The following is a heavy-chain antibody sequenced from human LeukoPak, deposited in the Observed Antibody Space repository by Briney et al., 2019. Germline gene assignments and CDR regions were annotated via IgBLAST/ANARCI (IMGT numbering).Heavy chain of an antibody. V-gene: IGHV1-18*01. J-gene: IGHJ4*02. Sequence: GASVKVSCKASGYTFTSYGISWVRQAPGQGLEWMGWISAYNGNTNYAQRLQGRVTMTTDTSTSTAYMELRSLRSDDTGVYYCARDAKYYYGSGSYYTPPSPSFDYWGQGTLVTVSS. CDR1: GYTFTSYG. CDR3: ARDAKYYYGSGSYYTPPSPSFDY. D-gene: IGHD3-10*01. CDR2: ISAYNGNT.